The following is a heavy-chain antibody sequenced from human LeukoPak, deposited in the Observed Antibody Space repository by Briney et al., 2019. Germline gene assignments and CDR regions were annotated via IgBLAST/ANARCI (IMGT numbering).Heavy chain of an antibody. CDR1: GYTLTGYY. V-gene: IGHV1-2*02. Sequence: ASVKVSCKASGYTLTGYYMQWVRQAPGQGLEWMGWINPNSGGTYYAQKFQGRVSMTRDTSISTAYMELSSLRSDDTAVYYCYYRVSSGYLTWGQGTLVAVSS. J-gene: IGHJ1*01. CDR2: INPNSGGT. CDR3: YYRVSSGYLT. D-gene: IGHD3-22*01.